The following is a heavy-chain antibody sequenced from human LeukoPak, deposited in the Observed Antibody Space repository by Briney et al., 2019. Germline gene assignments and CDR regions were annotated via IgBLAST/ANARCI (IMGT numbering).Heavy chain of an antibody. Sequence: PSETLSLTCTVSGGSISSYYRSWIRQPPGKGLEWIGYIYYSGSTNYNPSLKSRVTISVDTSKNQFSLKLSSVTAADTAVYYCARDVRGNWFDPWGQGTLVTVSS. J-gene: IGHJ5*02. V-gene: IGHV4-59*01. CDR3: ARDVRGNWFDP. CDR1: GGSISSYY. CDR2: IYYSGST.